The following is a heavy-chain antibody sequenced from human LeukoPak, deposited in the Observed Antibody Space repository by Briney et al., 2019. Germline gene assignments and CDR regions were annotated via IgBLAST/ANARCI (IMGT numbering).Heavy chain of an antibody. J-gene: IGHJ4*02. CDR3: ARGRDRIFGY. CDR1: GGSISSSSYY. Sequence: PSETLSLTCTVSGGSISSSSYYWSWIRQPPGTGLEWIGEINHSGSTNYNPSLKSRVTISVDTSKNQFSLKLSSVTAADTAVYYCARGRDRIFGYWGQGTLVTVSS. D-gene: IGHD2-21*01. CDR2: INHSGST. V-gene: IGHV4-39*07.